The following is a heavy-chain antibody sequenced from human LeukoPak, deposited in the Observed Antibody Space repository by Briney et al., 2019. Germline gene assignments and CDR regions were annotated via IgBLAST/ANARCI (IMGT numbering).Heavy chain of an antibody. Sequence: SETLSLTCTVSGYSISSSYYWSWIRQPAGKGLEWIGRIYTSGSTNYNPSLKSRVTMSVDTSKNQFSLKLSSVTAADTAVYYCARDDRMVRDDAFDIWGQGTMVTVSS. CDR2: IYTSGST. CDR1: GYSISSSYY. CDR3: ARDDRMVRDDAFDI. V-gene: IGHV4-4*07. J-gene: IGHJ3*02. D-gene: IGHD3-10*01.